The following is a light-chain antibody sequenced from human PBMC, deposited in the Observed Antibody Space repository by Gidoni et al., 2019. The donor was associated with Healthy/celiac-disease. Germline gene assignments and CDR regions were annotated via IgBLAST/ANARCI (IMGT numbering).Light chain of an antibody. CDR1: QSVSSY. Sequence: DIVLTQSPATLSLSPGERATLSCRASQSVSSYLAWYQQKPGQAPRLLIYDASNRATGIPARFSGSGSGTDFTLTISSLEPEDCAVYYCQQRSNWPHSFGQGTKLEIK. CDR2: DAS. J-gene: IGKJ2*03. V-gene: IGKV3-11*01. CDR3: QQRSNWPHS.